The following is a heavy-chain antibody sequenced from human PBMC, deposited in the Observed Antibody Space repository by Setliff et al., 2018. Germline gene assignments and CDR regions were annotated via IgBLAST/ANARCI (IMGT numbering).Heavy chain of an antibody. J-gene: IGHJ4*02. CDR2: TIPSFGST. D-gene: IGHD3-22*01. Sequence: SVKVSCKASGGTFRSYGISWVRQAPGQGLEWMGGTIPSFGSTNYAQKFQDRVTIITDESTSTAYMELSSLRTEDTAVYYCAREKFYYDGSGYYFDYWGQGTLVTVSS. V-gene: IGHV1-69*05. CDR3: AREKFYYDGSGYYFDY. CDR1: GGTFRSYG.